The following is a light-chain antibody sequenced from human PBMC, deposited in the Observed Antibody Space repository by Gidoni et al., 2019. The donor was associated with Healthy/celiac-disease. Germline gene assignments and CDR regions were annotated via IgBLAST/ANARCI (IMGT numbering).Light chain of an antibody. Sequence: SYERTQPPSVSGSPGQTASITCSGDKLGDKYACWYQQKPGQSPVLVIYQDSKRPSGIPARFSGSHSGNTATLPLSGPQAMAEADYYCQAWASSTHVVFGGWTKLTVL. V-gene: IGLV3-1*01. CDR1: KLGDKY. CDR2: QDS. J-gene: IGLJ2*01. CDR3: QAWASSTHVV.